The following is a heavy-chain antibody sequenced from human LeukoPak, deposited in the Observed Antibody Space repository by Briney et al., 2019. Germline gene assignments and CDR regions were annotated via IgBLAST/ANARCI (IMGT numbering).Heavy chain of an antibody. V-gene: IGHV1-69*13. J-gene: IGHJ4*02. CDR1: GGTFSSYA. Sequence: ASVKVSCKASGGTFSSYAISWVRQAPGQGLEWMGGIIPIFGTANYAQKFQGRVTITADESTSTAYMELSSLRSEDTAVYYCARGERRYCSSTSCQVASDYWGQGTLVTVSS. CDR2: IIPIFGTA. D-gene: IGHD2-2*01. CDR3: ARGERRYCSSTSCQVASDY.